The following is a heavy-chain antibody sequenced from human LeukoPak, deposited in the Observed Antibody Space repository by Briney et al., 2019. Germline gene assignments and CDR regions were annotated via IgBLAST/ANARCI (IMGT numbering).Heavy chain of an antibody. V-gene: IGHV3-23*01. J-gene: IGHJ4*02. Sequence: GGSLRPSCAASGFTFSSYGMSWVRQAPGEGLEWVSAISGSGGSTYYADSVTGRFTISRDNSKNTLYLQMNSLRAEDTAVYYGAKDDSSSWYEYYFDYWGQGTLVTVSS. CDR2: ISGSGGST. CDR1: GFTFSSYG. D-gene: IGHD6-13*01. CDR3: AKDDSSSWYEYYFDY.